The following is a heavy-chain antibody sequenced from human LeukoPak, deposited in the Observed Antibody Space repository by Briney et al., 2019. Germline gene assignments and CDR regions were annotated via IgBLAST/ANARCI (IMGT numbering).Heavy chain of an antibody. V-gene: IGHV1-2*06. CDR2: INPNSGGT. CDR1: GYTFTIYA. CDR3: ARDNVIR. Sequence: ASVRVSFKASGYTFTIYAMHWVRQAPGQRLEWMGRINPNSGGTNYAQKFQGRVTMTRDTSISTAYMELSRLRSDDTAVYYCARDNVIRWGQGTLVTVSS. D-gene: IGHD3-16*02. J-gene: IGHJ4*02.